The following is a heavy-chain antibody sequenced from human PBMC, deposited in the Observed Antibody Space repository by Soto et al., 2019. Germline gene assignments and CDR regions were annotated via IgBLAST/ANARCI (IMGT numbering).Heavy chain of an antibody. CDR1: GGSISSYY. Sequence: QVQLQESGPGLVKPSETLSLTCTVSGGSISSYYWSWIRQPPGKGLEWIAYIYSSGSTNYNPSLKGRVTISVDTSKNQFSLKLSSVTAADTAVYYCARDGAAVRGGGMDVWGQGTTVTVSS. J-gene: IGHJ6*02. V-gene: IGHV4-59*01. CDR2: IYSSGST. D-gene: IGHD6-13*01. CDR3: ARDGAAVRGGGMDV.